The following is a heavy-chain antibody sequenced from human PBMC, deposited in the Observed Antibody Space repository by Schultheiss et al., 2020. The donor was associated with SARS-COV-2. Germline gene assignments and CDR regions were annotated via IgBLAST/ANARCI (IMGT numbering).Heavy chain of an antibody. CDR3: AREGGRENARAFDP. CDR2: ISSSGSTI. Sequence: GGSLRLSCAASGFTFSSYAMSWVRQAPGKGLEWVSYISSSGSTIYYADSVKGRFTISRDNAKNALYLQMNSLRAEDTAVYYCAREGGRENARAFDPWGQGTLVTVSS. CDR1: GFTFSSYA. V-gene: IGHV3-48*04. J-gene: IGHJ5*02.